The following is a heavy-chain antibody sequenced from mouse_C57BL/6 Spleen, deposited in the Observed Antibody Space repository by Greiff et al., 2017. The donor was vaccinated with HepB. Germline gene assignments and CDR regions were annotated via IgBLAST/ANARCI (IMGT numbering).Heavy chain of an antibody. CDR1: GYTFTSYW. D-gene: IGHD1-1*01. V-gene: IGHV1-55*01. CDR2: IYPGSGST. Sequence: QVQLQQPGAELVKPGASVKMSCKASGYTFTSYWITWVKQRPGQGLEWIGDIYPGSGSTNYNEKFKSKATLTVDTSSSTAYMQLSSLTSEDSAVYYGERGGYDGSSSSYWYFDVWGTGTTVTVSS. CDR3: ERGGYDGSSSSYWYFDV. J-gene: IGHJ1*03.